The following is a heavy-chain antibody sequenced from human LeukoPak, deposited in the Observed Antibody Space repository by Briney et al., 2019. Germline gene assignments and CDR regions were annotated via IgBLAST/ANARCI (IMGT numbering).Heavy chain of an antibody. D-gene: IGHD3-16*01. J-gene: IGHJ4*02. V-gene: IGHV3-23*01. CDR2: ISGGGSRK. CDR3: AGDYNYVYDY. Sequence: GSLRLPCAASGLTFSSHAMKQVRQAPGKGPEWVSGISGGGSRKSYADAVKGRFTISRDNSKNTLDLQMNSLRAEDTALYYCAGDYNYVYDYWGQGTLVTVSS. CDR1: GLTFSSHA.